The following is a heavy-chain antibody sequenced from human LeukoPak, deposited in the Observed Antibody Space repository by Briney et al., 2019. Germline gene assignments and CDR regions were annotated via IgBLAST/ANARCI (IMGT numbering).Heavy chain of an antibody. V-gene: IGHV4-39*01. Sequence: SETLSLTCTVSGGSISSNNYFWGWIRQPPGKGLEWIGSIYDSGSTYYNPSLKSRVTISVDTSKNQFSLKLSSVTAADTAVYYCARGRRWQWLVDAPVHAFDIWGQGTMVTVSS. CDR1: GGSISSNNYF. J-gene: IGHJ3*02. D-gene: IGHD6-19*01. CDR2: IYDSGST. CDR3: ARGRRWQWLVDAPVHAFDI.